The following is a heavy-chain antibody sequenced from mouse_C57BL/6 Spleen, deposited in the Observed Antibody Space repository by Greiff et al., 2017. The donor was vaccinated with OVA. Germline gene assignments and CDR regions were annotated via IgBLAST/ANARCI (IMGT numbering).Heavy chain of an antibody. J-gene: IGHJ2*01. V-gene: IGHV5-6*01. Sequence: EVHLVESGGDLVKPGGSLKLSCAASGFTFSSYGMSWVRQTPDKRLEWVATISSGGSYTYYPASVKGRFTISRDNAKNTLYLQMSSLKSEDTAMYYCARHGGTPPFDYWGQGTTLTVSS. CDR3: ARHGGTPPFDY. CDR1: GFTFSSYG. CDR2: ISSGGSYT. D-gene: IGHD2-14*01.